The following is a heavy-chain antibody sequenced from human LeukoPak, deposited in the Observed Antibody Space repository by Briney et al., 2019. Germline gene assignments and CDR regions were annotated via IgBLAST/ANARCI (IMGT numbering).Heavy chain of an antibody. CDR3: ASWGY. V-gene: IGHV4-34*01. Sequence: PSETLSLTCTVSGGSLSSYYWSWIRQPAGKGLEGIGEINHSGSTNYNPYLKSRVTISVDTSKNQFSLKLSSVTAADTAVYYCASWGYWGQGTLVTVSS. D-gene: IGHD7-27*01. CDR2: INHSGST. CDR1: GGSLSSYY. J-gene: IGHJ4*02.